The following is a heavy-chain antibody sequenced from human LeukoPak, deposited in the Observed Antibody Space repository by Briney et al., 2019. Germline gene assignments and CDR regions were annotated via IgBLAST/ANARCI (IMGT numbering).Heavy chain of an antibody. CDR3: ARAQAVAGTGGFDP. J-gene: IGHJ5*02. CDR1: RFTLSTYW. D-gene: IGHD6-19*01. Sequence: GGSLRLSCAASRFTLSTYWMSWVRQAPGKGLEWVAHIKQDGSQEYYVDSVKGRFTISRDNAENTLYLQMNSLRDEDTAIYYCARAQAVAGTGGFDPWGQGTLVTVSS. CDR2: IKQDGSQE. V-gene: IGHV3-7*01.